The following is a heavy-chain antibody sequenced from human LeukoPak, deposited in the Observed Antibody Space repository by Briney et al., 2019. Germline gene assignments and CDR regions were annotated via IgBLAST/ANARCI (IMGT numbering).Heavy chain of an antibody. D-gene: IGHD5-12*01. J-gene: IGHJ3*02. CDR3: ARDLRSGYDFDAFDI. CDR1: GGSTSSGSYY. V-gene: IGHV4-61*02. CDR2: IYTSGST. Sequence: SQTLSLTCTVSGGSTSSGSYYWSWIRQPAGKGLEWIGRIYTSGSTNYNPSLKSRVTISVDTSKNQFSLKLSSVTAADTAVYYCARDLRSGYDFDAFDIWGQGTMVTVSS.